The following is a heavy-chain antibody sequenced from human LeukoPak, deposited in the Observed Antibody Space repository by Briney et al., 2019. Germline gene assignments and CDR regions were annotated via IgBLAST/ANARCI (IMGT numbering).Heavy chain of an antibody. CDR3: ARGGAYVDYVGHFYY. J-gene: IGHJ4*02. CDR1: VYTFTSYR. D-gene: IGHD4-17*01. Sequence: GASVKVSCKASVYTFTSYRICWVRQAPGQGLEWMGWISAYNGNTNYAQKLQGRVTMTTDTTTSTAYMELRSLRSDDAAVYHCARGGAYVDYVGHFYYWGQGTLVTVSS. CDR2: ISAYNGNT. V-gene: IGHV1-18*01.